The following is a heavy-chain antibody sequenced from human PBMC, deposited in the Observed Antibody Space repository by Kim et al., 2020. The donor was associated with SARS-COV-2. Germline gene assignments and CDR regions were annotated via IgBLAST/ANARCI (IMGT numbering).Heavy chain of an antibody. CDR1: GFTFSDYY. J-gene: IGHJ4*02. CDR3: ARFAISGYYSDY. V-gene: IGHV3-11*06. CDR2: ISSSSSYT. D-gene: IGHD3-22*01. Sequence: GGSLRLSCAASGFTFSDYYMSWIRQAPGKGLEWVSYISSSSSYTNYADSVKGRFTISRDNAKNSLYLQMNSLRAEDTAVYYCARFAISGYYSDYWGQGTLVTVSS.